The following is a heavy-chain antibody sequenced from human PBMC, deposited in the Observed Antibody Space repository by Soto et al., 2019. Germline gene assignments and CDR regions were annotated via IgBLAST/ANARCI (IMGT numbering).Heavy chain of an antibody. CDR1: GGSISSYY. CDR3: ARGNDILTGYVDY. Sequence: PSETLSLTCTVSGGSISSYYWSWIRQPPGKGLKWIGYIYYSGSTNYNPSLKSRVTISVDTSKNQFSLKLSSVTAADTAVYYCARGNDILTGYVDYWGQGTLVTVSS. D-gene: IGHD3-9*01. J-gene: IGHJ4*02. V-gene: IGHV4-59*01. CDR2: IYYSGST.